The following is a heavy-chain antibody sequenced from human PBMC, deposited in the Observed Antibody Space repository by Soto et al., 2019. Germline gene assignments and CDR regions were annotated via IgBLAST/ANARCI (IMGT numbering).Heavy chain of an antibody. D-gene: IGHD6-13*01. V-gene: IGHV3-23*01. CDR2: ISGSGGST. Sequence: EVQLLESGGGLVQPGGSLRLSCAASGFTFSSYAMSWVRQAPGKGLEWVSAISGSGGSTYYADSVKGRFTISRDNSKNTLYLQMNSLSAEDTAVYYCAKGRAAAGTKADFDYWGQGTLVTVSS. CDR1: GFTFSSYA. J-gene: IGHJ4*02. CDR3: AKGRAAAGTKADFDY.